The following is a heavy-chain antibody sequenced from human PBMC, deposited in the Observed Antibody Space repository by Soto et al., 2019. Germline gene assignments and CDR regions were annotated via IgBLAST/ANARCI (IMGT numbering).Heavy chain of an antibody. J-gene: IGHJ4*02. D-gene: IGHD5-12*01. V-gene: IGHV3-30-3*01. CDR1: GFTFSTYT. CDR2: ISYDGNNK. Sequence: QVQLVESGGGVVQPGRSLRLSCAASGFTFSTYTMHWVRQAPGKGLEWVALISYDGNNKYYADSLKGRFTISRDSSKNTLYLQMNSLRAEDTAVYYCARERQGYSGYVLNYWGQGTLVTVSS. CDR3: ARERQGYSGYVLNY.